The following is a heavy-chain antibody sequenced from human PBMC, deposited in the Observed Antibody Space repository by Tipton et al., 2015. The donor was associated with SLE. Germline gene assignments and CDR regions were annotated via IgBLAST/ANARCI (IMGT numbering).Heavy chain of an antibody. V-gene: IGHV4-59*11. D-gene: IGHD2-21*01. Sequence: TLSLTCTVSGGSISSHYWSWIRQPPGKGLEWIGYIYYSGSTNYNPSLKSRVTISVDTSKNQFSLKLSSVTAAYTAVYYCARGVWAYCGGDCYSPYYYYYGMDVWGQGTTVTVSS. CDR2: IYYSGST. CDR3: ARGVWAYCGGDCYSPYYYYYGMDV. J-gene: IGHJ6*02. CDR1: GGSISSHY.